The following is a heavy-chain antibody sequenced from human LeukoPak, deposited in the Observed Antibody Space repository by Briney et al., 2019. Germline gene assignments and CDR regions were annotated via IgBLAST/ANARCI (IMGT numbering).Heavy chain of an antibody. CDR2: ISYDGSNK. V-gene: IGHV3-30*03. Sequence: GGSLRLSCAASGFTFSSYGMHWVRQAPGKGLEWVAVISYDGSNKYYADSVKGRFIFSRDNSKNTVYLQINSLRAEDTAVYYCARVSPEIVVVTGTGAPDYWGQGTLVTVSS. D-gene: IGHD2-21*02. CDR3: ARVSPEIVVVTGTGAPDY. J-gene: IGHJ4*02. CDR1: GFTFSSYG.